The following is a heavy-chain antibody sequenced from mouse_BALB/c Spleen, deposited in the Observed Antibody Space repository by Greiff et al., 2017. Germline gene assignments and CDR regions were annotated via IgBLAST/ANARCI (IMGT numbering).Heavy chain of an antibody. V-gene: IGHV3-2*02. J-gene: IGHJ3*01. CDR3: ARSRDGYTTSSFAY. CDR2: ISYSGST. D-gene: IGHD2-3*01. Sequence: VQLQQSGPGLVKPSQSLSLTCTVTGYSITSDYAWNWIRQFPGNKLEWMGYISYSGSTSYNPSLKSRISITRDTSKNQFFLQLNSVTTEDTATYYCARSRDGYTTSSFAYWGQGTLVTVSA. CDR1: GYSITSDYA.